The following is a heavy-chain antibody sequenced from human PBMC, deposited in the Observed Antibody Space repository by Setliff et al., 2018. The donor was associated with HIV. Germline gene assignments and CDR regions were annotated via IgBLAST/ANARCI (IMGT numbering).Heavy chain of an antibody. Sequence: SETLSLTCTVSGGSISSGSYYWSWIRQPAGKGLEWIGRIYASGSTNYNPSLKSRVTTSVDTSKNQFSLKLGSVTAADTAVYYCARDPVITMMVGPKFYFDYWGQGTLVTVPQ. CDR3: ARDPVITMMVGPKFYFDY. CDR2: IYASGST. CDR1: GGSISSGSYY. V-gene: IGHV4-61*02. D-gene: IGHD3-22*01. J-gene: IGHJ4*02.